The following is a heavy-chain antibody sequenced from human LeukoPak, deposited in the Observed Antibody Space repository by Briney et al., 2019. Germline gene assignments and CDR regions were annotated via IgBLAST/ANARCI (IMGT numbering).Heavy chain of an antibody. Sequence: SVKVSCKASGGTFSSYAISWVRQAPGQGLEWMGGIIPIFGTANYAQKFQGRVTIATDESTSTAYMELSSLRSEDTAVYYCATGGSSSSGYYYYYMDVWGKGTTVTVSS. D-gene: IGHD6-6*01. CDR3: ATGGSSSSGYYYYYMDV. CDR2: IIPIFGTA. J-gene: IGHJ6*03. V-gene: IGHV1-69*05. CDR1: GGTFSSYA.